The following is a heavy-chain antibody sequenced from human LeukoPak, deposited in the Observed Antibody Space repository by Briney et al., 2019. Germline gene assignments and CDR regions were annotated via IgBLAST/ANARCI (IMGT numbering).Heavy chain of an antibody. CDR3: AKDGVGYYGSGSYHY. CDR2: ISGSGGST. CDR1: GFTFSSYA. J-gene: IGHJ4*02. Sequence: GGSLRLSCAASGFTFSSYAMSWVRQAPGKGLEWVSAISGSGGSTYYADSVKGRFTISRDNSKNTLCLQMNSLRAEDTALYYCAKDGVGYYGSGSYHYWGQGTLVTVSS. D-gene: IGHD3-10*01. V-gene: IGHV3-23*01.